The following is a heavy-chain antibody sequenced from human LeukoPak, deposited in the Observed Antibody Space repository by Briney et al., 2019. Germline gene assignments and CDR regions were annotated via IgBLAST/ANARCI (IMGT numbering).Heavy chain of an antibody. CDR1: GGSVSSTTYY. D-gene: IGHD3-10*01. CDR2: INYSGST. J-gene: IGHJ4*02. Sequence: KPSETLSLTCTVSGGSVSSTTYYWGWIRQPPGKGLEWIASINYSGSTYYNPSLKSRVTISVDTSENQFSLKLSSVTAADTAVYYCARYVVYGSGKYYFDCWGQGTLVTVSS. V-gene: IGHV4-39*01. CDR3: ARYVVYGSGKYYFDC.